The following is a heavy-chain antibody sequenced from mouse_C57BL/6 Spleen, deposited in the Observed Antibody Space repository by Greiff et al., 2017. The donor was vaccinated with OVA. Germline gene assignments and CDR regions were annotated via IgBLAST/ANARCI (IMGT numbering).Heavy chain of an antibody. J-gene: IGHJ3*01. CDR1: GFTFSSYA. V-gene: IGHV5-9-1*02. CDR2: LSSGGDYI. CDR3: TRDGYDAFAY. D-gene: IGHD2-2*01. Sequence: EVKVVESGEGLVKPGGSLKLSCAASGFTFSSYAMSWVRQTPEKRLEWVAYLSSGGDYIYYADTVKGRFTISRDNARNTLYLQMSSLKSEDTAMYYCTRDGYDAFAYWGQGTLVTVSA.